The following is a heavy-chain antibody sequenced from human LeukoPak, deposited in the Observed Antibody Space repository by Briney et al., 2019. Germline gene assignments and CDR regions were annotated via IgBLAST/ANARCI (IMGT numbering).Heavy chain of an antibody. CDR3: ARDGSDSSSWPYYYYGMDV. Sequence: SETLSLTCTVSGGSISSSSYYWSWIRQPPGKGLEWIGYIYYSGSTYYNPSLKSRVTISVDTSKNQFSLKLSSVTAADTAVYYCARDGSDSSSWPYYYYGMDVWGQGTTVTVSS. CDR2: IYYSGST. J-gene: IGHJ6*02. CDR1: GGSISSSSYY. D-gene: IGHD6-13*01. V-gene: IGHV4-30-4*01.